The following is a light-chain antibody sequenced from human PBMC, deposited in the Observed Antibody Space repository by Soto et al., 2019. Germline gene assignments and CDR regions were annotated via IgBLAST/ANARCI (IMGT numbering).Light chain of an antibody. Sequence: DIHMTQSPSSVSASVGDRVTITCRASQDISSWVAWYQQKPGKAPKLLISAASSLQSGVPRRFSGSGSGTDFTLVISSLQAEDFATYFCQQGDSFPFTFGGGTKVDIK. CDR3: QQGDSFPFT. J-gene: IGKJ4*01. CDR1: QDISSW. CDR2: AAS. V-gene: IGKV1-12*01.